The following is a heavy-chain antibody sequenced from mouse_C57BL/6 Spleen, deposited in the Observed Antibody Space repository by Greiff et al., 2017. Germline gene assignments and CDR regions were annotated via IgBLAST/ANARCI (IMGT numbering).Heavy chain of an antibody. CDR3: AKESAGRYFDY. CDR2: IDPTSGGT. V-gene: IGHV1-72*01. Sequence: VQLQQPGAELVRPGASVKLSCKASGYTFTSYWMHWVKQRPGRGLEWIGRIDPTSGGTQYNEKFKSKATLTVDKSSSTAYMQLSRLTSADSAEYSCAKESAGRYFDYWGQGTTLTVSS. CDR1: GYTFTSYW. J-gene: IGHJ2*01. D-gene: IGHD4-1*01.